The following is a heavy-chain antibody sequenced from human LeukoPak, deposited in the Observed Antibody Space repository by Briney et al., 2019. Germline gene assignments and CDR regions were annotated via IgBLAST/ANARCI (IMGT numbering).Heavy chain of an antibody. Sequence: SETLSLTCTVSGGSISSSSYYWGWIRQPPGKGLEWIGSIYYSGSTYYNPSLKSRVTIPVDTSKNQFSLKLSSVTAADTAVYYCARSLYCSGGSCYHRDFDYWGQGTLVTVSS. CDR3: ARSLYCSGGSCYHRDFDY. D-gene: IGHD2-15*01. CDR1: GGSISSSSYY. J-gene: IGHJ4*02. V-gene: IGHV4-39*01. CDR2: IYYSGST.